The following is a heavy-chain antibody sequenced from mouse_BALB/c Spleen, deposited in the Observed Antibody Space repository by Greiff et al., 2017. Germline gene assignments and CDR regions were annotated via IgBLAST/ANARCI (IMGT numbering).Heavy chain of an antibody. J-gene: IGHJ3*01. CDR2: ISSGGSYT. CDR3: ARHGDMYYDYGFAY. D-gene: IGHD2-4*01. CDR1: GFTFSSYG. Sequence: VQLKESGGDLVKPGGSLKLSCAACGFTFSSYGMSWVRQTPDKRLEWVATISSGGSYTYYPDSVKGRFTISRDNAKNTLYLQMSSLKSEDTAMYYCARHGDMYYDYGFAYWGQGTLVTVSA. V-gene: IGHV5-6*01.